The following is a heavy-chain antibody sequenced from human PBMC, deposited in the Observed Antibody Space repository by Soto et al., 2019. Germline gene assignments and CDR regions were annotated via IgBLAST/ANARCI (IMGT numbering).Heavy chain of an antibody. CDR3: TTEYCSGGSCYSSY. V-gene: IGHV3-15*01. CDR1: GFTFSNAW. CDR2: IKSKTDGGTT. J-gene: IGHJ4*02. Sequence: EVQLVESGGGLVKPGGSLRLSCAASGFTFSNAWMSWVRQAPGKGLEWVGRIKSKTDGGTTDYAAPVKGRFTISRDDSKNTLYLQMNSLKTEDTAVYYCTTEYCSGGSCYSSYWGQGTLVTVSS. D-gene: IGHD2-15*01.